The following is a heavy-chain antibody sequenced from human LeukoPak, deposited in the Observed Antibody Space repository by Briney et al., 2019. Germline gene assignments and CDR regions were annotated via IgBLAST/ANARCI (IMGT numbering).Heavy chain of an antibody. V-gene: IGHV4-39*07. CDR1: GGSISSSSYY. CDR3: ASAPSNYYYYYYMVV. CDR2: IYHSGST. Sequence: PSETLSLTCTVSGGSISSSSYYWGWIRQPPGKGLELIGSIYHSGSTYYNTSLKSRVTISVDTSKNQFSLKLSSVTAADTAVYYCASAPSNYYYYYYMVVWGKGTTVTVSS. J-gene: IGHJ6*03.